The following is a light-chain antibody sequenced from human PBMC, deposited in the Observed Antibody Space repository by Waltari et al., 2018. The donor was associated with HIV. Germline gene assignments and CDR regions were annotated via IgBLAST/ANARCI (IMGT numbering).Light chain of an antibody. V-gene: IGLV3-1*01. CDR2: QDS. Sequence: SYALTQPPSVSVSTGQTASITCSGDKLGDKYACWYQQKPGQSPLLVIYQDSKRPSGIPDRFSGSNSGNTATLTISGTQAMDEADYYCQAWDSSTVVFGGGTKLTVL. CDR3: QAWDSSTVV. J-gene: IGLJ2*01. CDR1: KLGDKY.